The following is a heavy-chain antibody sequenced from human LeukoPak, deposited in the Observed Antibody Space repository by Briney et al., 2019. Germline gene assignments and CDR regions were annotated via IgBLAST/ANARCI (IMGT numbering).Heavy chain of an antibody. CDR1: GFTFSSYA. V-gene: IGHV3-23*01. Sequence: GGSLRLSCAASGFTFSSYAMGWARQAPGKGLEWVSAISGSGGSTYYADSVKGRFTISRDNSKNTLYLQMNSLRAEDTAVYYCAKDSQSVLWFDPWGQGTLVTVSS. CDR3: AKDSQSVLWFDP. J-gene: IGHJ5*02. CDR2: ISGSGGST. D-gene: IGHD3-10*02.